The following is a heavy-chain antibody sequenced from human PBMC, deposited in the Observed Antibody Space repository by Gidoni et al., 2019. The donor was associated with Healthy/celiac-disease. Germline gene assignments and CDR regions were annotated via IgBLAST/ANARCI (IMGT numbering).Heavy chain of an antibody. CDR2: MSGSGGRT. V-gene: IGHV3-23*01. CDR3: AKDRGTVTTDYFDY. CDR1: GFTLSSYA. J-gene: IGHJ4*02. D-gene: IGHD4-17*01. Sequence: EVQLLASGGGLVQPGGSLRLSCAASGFTLSSYAMRWVRQAPGKGLEWVSAMSGSGGRTYYADSVKGRFTISRDNSKNTLYLQMNSLRAEDTAVYYCAKDRGTVTTDYFDYWGQGTLVTVSS.